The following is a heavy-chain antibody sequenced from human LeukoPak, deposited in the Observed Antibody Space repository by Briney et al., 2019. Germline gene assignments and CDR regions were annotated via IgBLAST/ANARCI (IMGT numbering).Heavy chain of an antibody. J-gene: IGHJ6*02. CDR1: GFTFGDYA. CDR2: IRSKAYGGTT. D-gene: IGHD6-19*01. CDR3: TRDEYGSYYGMDV. Sequence: GRSLRLSCTASGFTFGDYAMSWVRQAPGKGLEWVGFIRSKAYGGTTEYAASVKGRFTISRDDSKSIAYLQMNSLKTEGTAVYYCTRDEYGSYYGMDVWGQGTTVTVSS. V-gene: IGHV3-49*04.